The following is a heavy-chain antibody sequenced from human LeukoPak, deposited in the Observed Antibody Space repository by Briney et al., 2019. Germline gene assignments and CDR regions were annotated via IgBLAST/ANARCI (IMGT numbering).Heavy chain of an antibody. CDR3: ARDPVRSYYDFWSGYYSY. CDR1: GHTFTSYG. Sequence: ASVKVSCKASGHTFTSYGISWVRQAPGQGLEWMGWISAYNGNTNYAQKLQGRVTMTTDTSTSTAYMELRSLRSDDTAVYYCARDPVRSYYDFWSGYYSYWGQGTLVTVSS. V-gene: IGHV1-18*01. D-gene: IGHD3-3*01. J-gene: IGHJ4*02. CDR2: ISAYNGNT.